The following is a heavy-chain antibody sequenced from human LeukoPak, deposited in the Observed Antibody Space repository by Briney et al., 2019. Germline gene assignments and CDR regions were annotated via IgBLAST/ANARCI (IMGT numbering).Heavy chain of an antibody. CDR1: GYTFTSYA. Sequence: ASVKVSCKASGYTFTSYAMHWVRQAPGQRLEWMGWINAGNGNTKYSQKFQGRITITRDTSASTAYMELRSLRSDDTAVYYCARDVPVVVPAASYYYYGMDVWGQGTTVTVSS. CDR3: ARDVPVVVPAASYYYYGMDV. D-gene: IGHD2-2*01. J-gene: IGHJ6*02. V-gene: IGHV1-3*01. CDR2: INAGNGNT.